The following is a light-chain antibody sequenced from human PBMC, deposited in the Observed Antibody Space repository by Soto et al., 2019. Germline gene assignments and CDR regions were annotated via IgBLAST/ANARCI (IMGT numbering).Light chain of an antibody. J-gene: IGLJ3*02. CDR1: TGAVTSGHY. Sequence: QAVVTQEPSLTVSPGGTVTLTCGSSTGAVTSGHYPYWFQQKPGQAPRTLVYNTSDKHSWAPARFSGSLLGGKAALTLSGAQTEDEAEYYCLLSYSGARVFGGGTKLTVL. CDR2: NTS. V-gene: IGLV7-46*01. CDR3: LLSYSGARV.